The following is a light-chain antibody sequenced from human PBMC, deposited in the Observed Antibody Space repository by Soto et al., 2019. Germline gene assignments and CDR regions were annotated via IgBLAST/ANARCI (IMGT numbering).Light chain of an antibody. V-gene: IGKV1-39*01. J-gene: IGKJ4*01. Sequence: DIPMTPSPSSLSASVGDRVTITCRASQSISSYLNWYQQKPGKAPKLLIYAASSLQSGVPSRFSGSGSGTDFTLTISSLQPEDFATYYCQQSYSTLALTFGGGTKV. CDR3: QQSYSTLALT. CDR1: QSISSY. CDR2: AAS.